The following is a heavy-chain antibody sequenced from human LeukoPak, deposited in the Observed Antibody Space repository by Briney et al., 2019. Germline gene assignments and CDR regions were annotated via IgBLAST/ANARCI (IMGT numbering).Heavy chain of an antibody. D-gene: IGHD2-2*01. CDR3: ARDLEASRDGYYYYGMDV. CDR2: ISAYNGNT. Sequence: ASVKLSCKASGYTFTSYGISWVRQAPGQGLEWMGWISAYNGNTNYAQKLQGRVTMTTDTSTSTAYMELRSLRSDDTAVYYCARDLEASRDGYYYYGMDVWSQGTTVTVSS. V-gene: IGHV1-18*01. J-gene: IGHJ6*02. CDR1: GYTFTSYG.